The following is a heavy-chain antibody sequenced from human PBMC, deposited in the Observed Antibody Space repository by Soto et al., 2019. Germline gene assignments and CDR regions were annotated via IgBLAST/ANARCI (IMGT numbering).Heavy chain of an antibody. CDR1: GFDFTTYT. CDR2: ISLTSHYI. Sequence: VQLEESGGGLVKPGESLRLSCAASGFDFTTYTMNWVRQAPGKGLEWVSSISLTSHYIYYANSLKGRFSISRDNAGNSLFLHMSGLTVDYTAVYYCARSPRSESLVVVVRTFDYWGQGTLVTVSS. J-gene: IGHJ4*02. D-gene: IGHD2-21*01. CDR3: ARSPRSESLVVVVRTFDY. V-gene: IGHV3-21*02.